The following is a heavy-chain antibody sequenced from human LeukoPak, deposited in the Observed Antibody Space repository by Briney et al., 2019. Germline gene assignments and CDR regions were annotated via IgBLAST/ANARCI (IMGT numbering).Heavy chain of an antibody. CDR2: INHSGST. CDR1: GGSFSGYY. V-gene: IGHV4-34*01. D-gene: IGHD3-10*01. J-gene: IGHJ4*02. CDR3: ARTRMLRGAPRFGGPLDY. Sequence: PSETLSLTXAVYGGSFSGYYWSWIRQPPGKGLEWIGEINHSGSTNYNPSLKSRVTISVDTSKNQFSLKLSSVTAADTAVYYCARTRMLRGAPRFGGPLDYWGQGTLVTVSS.